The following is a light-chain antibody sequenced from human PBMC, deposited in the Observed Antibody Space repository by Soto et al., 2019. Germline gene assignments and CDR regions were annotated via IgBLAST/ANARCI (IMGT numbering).Light chain of an antibody. CDR1: TSDVGGYNS. J-gene: IGLJ1*01. CDR2: DVS. CDR3: SSYTTSSSYV. V-gene: IGLV2-14*03. Sequence: QSALTQPASVSGSPGQSITISCTGTTSDVGGYNSVSWYQQHPGKAPKLMIYDVSNRPSGVSNRFSGSKSGNTASLTISGLQTEDEAHYFCSSYTTSSSYVFGTWTKLTVL.